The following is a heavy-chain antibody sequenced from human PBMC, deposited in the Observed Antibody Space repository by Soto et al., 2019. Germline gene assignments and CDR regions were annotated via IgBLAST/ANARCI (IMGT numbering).Heavy chain of an antibody. V-gene: IGHV3-23*01. CDR3: TKANRYCSGANCFNFDY. CDR2: FSSGGGGT. Sequence: GSLRLSCTASGFTFSNYAMSWVRQAPGKGLEWVSTFSSGGGGTYYADSVKGRFTISRDNSKNTLSLQMNSLRAEDTAVYYCTKANRYCSGANCFNFDYWGLGTLVTVSS. D-gene: IGHD2-15*01. J-gene: IGHJ4*02. CDR1: GFTFSNYA.